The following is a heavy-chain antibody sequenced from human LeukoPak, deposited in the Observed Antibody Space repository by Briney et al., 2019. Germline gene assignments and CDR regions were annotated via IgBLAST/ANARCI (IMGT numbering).Heavy chain of an antibody. CDR2: ISNDGNNK. CDR3: ARGLSGSSSPLYPFDS. J-gene: IGHJ4*02. D-gene: IGHD6-6*01. V-gene: IGHV3-30-3*01. Sequence: GGSLRLSCAPSGFTFSRYAIHWVRQAPGKGLEWVTVISNDGNNKYYADSVKGRFTISRNNAKNSLYLQMNSLRAEDTAVYYCARGLSGSSSPLYPFDSWGQGALVTVSS. CDR1: GFTFSRYA.